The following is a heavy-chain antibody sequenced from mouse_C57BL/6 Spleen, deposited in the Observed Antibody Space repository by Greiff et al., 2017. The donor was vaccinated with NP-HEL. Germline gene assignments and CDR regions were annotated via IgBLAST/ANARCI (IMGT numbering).Heavy chain of an antibody. V-gene: IGHV1-82*01. Sequence: VQLQQSGPELVKPGAAVKISCKAGGDEISSAGRKGGKKRRGKGGEGRGRMYPGDGEKNEKGKGKGKGKRTADKSSSTAYMQLSSRTSEDSAVYFCARRWDEYFDVWGTGTTVTVSS. CDR2: MYPGDGEK. D-gene: IGHD4-1*01. J-gene: IGHJ1*03. CDR3: ARRWDEYFDV. CDR1: GDEISSAG.